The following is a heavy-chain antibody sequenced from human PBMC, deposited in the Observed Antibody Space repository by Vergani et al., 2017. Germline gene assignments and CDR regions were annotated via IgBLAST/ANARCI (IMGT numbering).Heavy chain of an antibody. J-gene: IGHJ4*02. D-gene: IGHD1-26*01. Sequence: EVQLVQSGAEVKKPGESLKISCKGSGYSFTSYWIGWVRQMPGKGLEWMGIIYPGDSDTRYSPSFQGQVTIPADKSISTAYLQWSSLKASDTAMYYCARRGVGATTASYYFDYWGQGTLVTVSS. CDR3: ARRGVGATTASYYFDY. V-gene: IGHV5-51*03. CDR1: GYSFTSYW. CDR2: IYPGDSDT.